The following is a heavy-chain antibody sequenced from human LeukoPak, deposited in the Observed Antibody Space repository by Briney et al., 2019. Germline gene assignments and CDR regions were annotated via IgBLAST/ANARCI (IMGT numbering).Heavy chain of an antibody. J-gene: IGHJ3*02. CDR3: ARDKSGYVDAFDI. D-gene: IGHD5-12*01. V-gene: IGHV3-23*01. CDR2: ISGSGDGR. CDR1: GFTFSTNA. Sequence: GGSLRLSCAASGFTFSTNAMTWVRQAPGKGLEWVSAISGSGDGRYEDSVKGRFTISRDNSKNTLFLQMNSLRTEDTAVYYCARDKSGYVDAFDIWGQGTMVTVSS.